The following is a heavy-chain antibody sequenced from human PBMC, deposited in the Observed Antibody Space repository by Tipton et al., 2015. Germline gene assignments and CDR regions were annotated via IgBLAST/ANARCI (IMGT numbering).Heavy chain of an antibody. V-gene: IGHV1-18*01. D-gene: IGHD5-12*01. CDR2: ISTYNGNT. CDR1: GYTFSSYD. J-gene: IGHJ3*02. Sequence: QSGPEVKKPGASVKVSCKASGYTFSSYDINWVRQAPGQGLEWMGWISTYNGNTDYAQKFQDRVTMTTDTSTSTAYMELRSLRSDDTAVYYCARDQDIVPAIPDAFDIWGQGTLVTVSS. CDR3: ARDQDIVPAIPDAFDI.